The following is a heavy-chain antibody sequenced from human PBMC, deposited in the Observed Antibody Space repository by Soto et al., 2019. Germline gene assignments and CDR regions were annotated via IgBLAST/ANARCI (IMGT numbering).Heavy chain of an antibody. J-gene: IGHJ4*02. CDR2: IKSKTDGGTT. CDR1: GFTFSNAW. D-gene: IGHD3-16*01. CDR3: TTDPLFSWLCSSDY. Sequence: EVQLVESGGGLVKPGGSLRLSCAASGFTFSNAWMNWVRQAPGKGLEWVGRIKSKTDGGTTDYAAPVKGRFTISRDDSQNTLYLQMNSLKTEDTAVYYCTTDPLFSWLCSSDYWGQGTLVTVSS. V-gene: IGHV3-15*07.